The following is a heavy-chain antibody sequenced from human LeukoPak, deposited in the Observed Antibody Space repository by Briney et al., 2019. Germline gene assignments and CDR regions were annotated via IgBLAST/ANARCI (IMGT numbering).Heavy chain of an antibody. V-gene: IGHV1-2*02. CDR1: GYTFTGYY. CDR3: ARYYDFWSGYPPEYYYYMDV. CDR2: INPNSGGT. J-gene: IGHJ6*03. Sequence: ASVKVSCKASGYTFTGYYMHWVRQAPGQGLEWMGWINPNSGGTNYAQKFQGRVTMTRDTSISTAYMELSRLRSDDTAVYYCARYYDFWSGYPPEYYYYMDVWGKGTTVTVSS. D-gene: IGHD3-3*01.